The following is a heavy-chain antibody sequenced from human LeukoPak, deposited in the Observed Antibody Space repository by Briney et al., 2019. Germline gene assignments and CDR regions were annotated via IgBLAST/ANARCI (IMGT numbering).Heavy chain of an antibody. Sequence: GGSLRLSCAASGFTFSSYSMNWVRQAPGKGLEWVSSISSSSSYIYYADSVKGRFTISRDNAKNSLYLQMNSLRAEDTAVYYCARVGVRYSSSATFDYWGQGTLVTASS. D-gene: IGHD6-6*01. CDR1: GFTFSSYS. CDR2: ISSSSSYI. CDR3: ARVGVRYSSSATFDY. V-gene: IGHV3-21*01. J-gene: IGHJ4*02.